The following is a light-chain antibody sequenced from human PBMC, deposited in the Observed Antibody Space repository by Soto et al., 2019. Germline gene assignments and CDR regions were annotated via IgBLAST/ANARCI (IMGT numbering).Light chain of an antibody. V-gene: IGLV2-23*02. CDR2: EVS. J-gene: IGLJ1*01. Sequence: SVLTQPASVSGSPGQSITISCTGTSSDVGSYNLVSWYQQHPGKATKLMIYEVSKQPSGVSNRFSGSKSGNTASLTISGLQAEDEADYYCCSYAGSSTPLIFGTGTKVTVL. CDR1: SSDVGSYNL. CDR3: CSYAGSSTPLI.